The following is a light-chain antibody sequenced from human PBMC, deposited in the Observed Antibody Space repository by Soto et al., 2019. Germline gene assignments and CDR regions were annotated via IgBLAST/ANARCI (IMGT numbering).Light chain of an antibody. CDR3: HSYDVSLSGPV. Sequence: QSVLTQPPSVSGAPGQRVTISCTGSSSNIGAGYDVHWYQQLPGTAPKVLIYDNNNRPSGVPDRLSGSKSGTSASLAITWLHAEDEADYYCHSYDVSLSGPVFGGGTKLTVL. CDR1: SSNIGAGYD. J-gene: IGLJ2*01. V-gene: IGLV1-40*01. CDR2: DNN.